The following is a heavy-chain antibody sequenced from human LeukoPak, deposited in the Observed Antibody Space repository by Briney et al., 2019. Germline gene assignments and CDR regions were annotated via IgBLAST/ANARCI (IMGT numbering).Heavy chain of an antibody. V-gene: IGHV3-53*01. CDR2: TYTGGNS. CDR1: GFAVSSTH. Sequence: GGSLRLSCEASGFAVSSTHMVWVRQAPGKGLEWVSVTYTGGNSYYAGSVQGRFIISRDISKNTLYLQMNNLRAEDSALYYCARGGRGSAAVVAPRSFDIWGQGTMVTVSS. J-gene: IGHJ3*02. CDR3: ARGGRGSAAVVAPRSFDI. D-gene: IGHD3-22*01.